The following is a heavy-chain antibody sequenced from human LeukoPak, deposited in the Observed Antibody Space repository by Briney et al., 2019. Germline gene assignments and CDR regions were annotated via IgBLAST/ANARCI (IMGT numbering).Heavy chain of an antibody. D-gene: IGHD2-8*02. CDR1: GYTLTELS. CDR3: ATALRTGYGMDV. Sequence: APVKVSCKVSGYTLTELSMHWVRQAPGKGLEWMGGFDPEDGETIYAQKFQGRVTTTEDTSTDTAYMELSSLRSEDTAVYYCATALRTGYGMDVWGQGTTVTVSS. J-gene: IGHJ6*02. CDR2: FDPEDGET. V-gene: IGHV1-24*01.